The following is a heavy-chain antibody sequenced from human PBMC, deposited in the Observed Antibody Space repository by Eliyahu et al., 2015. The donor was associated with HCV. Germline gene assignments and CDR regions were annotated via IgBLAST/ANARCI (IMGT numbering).Heavy chain of an antibody. D-gene: IGHD3-9*01. Sequence: QLQLHESGPGLVKPSETLSLXCTVSGVSISXIXSXWGWIRQSPGKGLEWIANIYNSGKTDYNPSLKGRVTVSIDTSQNQFSLKLSSVSAADTAVYYCVSHDWAAPPSEYWGQGTLVTVSS. J-gene: IGHJ4*02. V-gene: IGHV4-39*01. CDR2: IYNSGKT. CDR1: GVSISXIXSX. CDR3: VSHDWAAPPSEY.